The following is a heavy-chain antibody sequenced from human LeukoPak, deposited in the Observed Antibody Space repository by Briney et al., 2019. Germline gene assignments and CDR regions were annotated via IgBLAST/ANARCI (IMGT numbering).Heavy chain of an antibody. Sequence: SETLSLTCTVSGGSISSCGYYWSWIRQHPGKGLEWIGNIYYSGSTYYNPSLKSRVTISVDMSKNQFSLKLSSVTAADTAVFYCARRRRYLFDYWGQGTLVTVSS. V-gene: IGHV4-31*03. D-gene: IGHD1-26*01. CDR3: ARRRRYLFDY. J-gene: IGHJ4*02. CDR2: IYYSGST. CDR1: GGSISSCGYY.